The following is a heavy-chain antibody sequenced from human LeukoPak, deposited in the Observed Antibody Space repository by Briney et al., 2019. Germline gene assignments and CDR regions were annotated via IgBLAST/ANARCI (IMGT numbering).Heavy chain of an antibody. CDR3: ARFLLYDSSGYYRQEGAFDI. Sequence: SVKVSCKASGGTFSSYAISWVRQAPGQGLEWMGGIIPIFGTANYAQKFQGRVTITADESTSTAYMELSSPRSEDTAVYYCARFLLYDSSGYYRQEGAFDIWGQGTMVTVSS. D-gene: IGHD3-22*01. CDR1: GGTFSSYA. V-gene: IGHV1-69*13. CDR2: IIPIFGTA. J-gene: IGHJ3*02.